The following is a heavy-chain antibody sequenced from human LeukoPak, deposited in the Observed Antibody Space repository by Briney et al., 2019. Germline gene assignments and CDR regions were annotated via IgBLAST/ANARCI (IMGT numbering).Heavy chain of an antibody. D-gene: IGHD3-3*01. CDR3: ARDLQASNYNYWSGYFPLAF. CDR1: GYSFASYG. Sequence: GASVRVSCKASGYSFASYGITWVRQAPGQGLEWMGWISPYSGRTNYVEKFKGILTLTTDTSTSTAYMDLRGLTSDDTATYFCARDLQASNYNYWSGYFPLAFWGQGTLITASS. CDR2: ISPYSGRT. V-gene: IGHV1-18*01. J-gene: IGHJ4*02.